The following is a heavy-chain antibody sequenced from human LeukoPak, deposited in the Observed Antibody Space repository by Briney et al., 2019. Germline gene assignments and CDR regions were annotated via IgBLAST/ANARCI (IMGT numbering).Heavy chain of an antibody. J-gene: IGHJ4*02. CDR1: GFTFSSYG. V-gene: IGHV3-30*03. CDR2: ISYDGSNK. D-gene: IGHD4-17*01. Sequence: PGGSLRLSCAASGFTFSSYGMHWVRQAPGKGLEWVAVISYDGSNKYYADSVKGRFTISRDNSKNTLYLQMNSLRAEDTAVYYCSTTVTTLFSYWGQGTLVTASS. CDR3: STTVTTLFSY.